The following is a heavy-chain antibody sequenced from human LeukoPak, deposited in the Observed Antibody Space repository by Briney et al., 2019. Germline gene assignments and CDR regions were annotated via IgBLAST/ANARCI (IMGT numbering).Heavy chain of an antibody. Sequence: GASVKVSCKAFGYTFTDYYIHWVRQAPGQGLEWMGWINPNSGVTNYAQKFQGSVTLTRDTSISTAYMEMSRLRSDDAAVYYCARVGHGSYYLPYWGQGTLVTVSS. CDR1: GYTFTDYY. D-gene: IGHD1-26*01. J-gene: IGHJ4*02. V-gene: IGHV1-2*02. CDR3: ARVGHGSYYLPY. CDR2: INPNSGVT.